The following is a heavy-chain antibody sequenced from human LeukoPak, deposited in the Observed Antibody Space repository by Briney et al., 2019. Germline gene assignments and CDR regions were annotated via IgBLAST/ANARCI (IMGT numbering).Heavy chain of an antibody. Sequence: PGRSLRLSCAASGFTFDDYAMHWVRQAPGKGLEGVSGISWNSGSIGYADYVKGRFTISRDNAKNSLYLQMNSLRAEDMALYYCAKGAAAGLNYYFDYWGQGTLVTVSS. CDR3: AKGAAAGLNYYFDY. D-gene: IGHD6-13*01. J-gene: IGHJ4*02. CDR1: GFTFDDYA. V-gene: IGHV3-9*03. CDR2: ISWNSGSI.